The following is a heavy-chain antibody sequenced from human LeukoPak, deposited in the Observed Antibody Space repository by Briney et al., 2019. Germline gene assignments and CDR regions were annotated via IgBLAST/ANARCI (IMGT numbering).Heavy chain of an antibody. CDR3: ARDQGRDWFDP. CDR2: ISSSSSYI. Sequence: GGSLRLSCAASGFTFSSYNMNWVRQAPGKGLEWVSSISSSSSYIYYADSVKGRFTISRDNAKNSLYLQMNSLRAEDTAVYYCARDQGRDWFDPWGQGTLVTVSS. V-gene: IGHV3-21*01. CDR1: GFTFSSYN. J-gene: IGHJ5*02.